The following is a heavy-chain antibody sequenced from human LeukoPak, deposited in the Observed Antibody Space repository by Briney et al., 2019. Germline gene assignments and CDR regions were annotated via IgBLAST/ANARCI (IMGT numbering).Heavy chain of an antibody. J-gene: IGHJ3*02. D-gene: IGHD2-15*01. CDR2: IYYSGST. CDR3: ARLGVAADAFDI. CDR1: GGSISNYY. V-gene: IGHV4-59*08. Sequence: SETLSLTCTVSGGSISNYYWSWIRQPPGKGLEWIGYIYYSGSTNYNPSLKSRVTISVDTSKNQFSLKLSSVTAADTAVYYCARLGVAADAFDIWGQGTMVTVSS.